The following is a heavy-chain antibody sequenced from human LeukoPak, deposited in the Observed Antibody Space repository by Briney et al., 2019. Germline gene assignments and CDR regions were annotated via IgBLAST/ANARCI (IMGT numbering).Heavy chain of an antibody. V-gene: IGHV1-8*02. Sequence: ASVTVSCKASGYTFTSYDINWVRQATGQGREWMGWMNPNSGNPAYAQTFQGRVTMTRNTSISTAYMELRSLTVEDSAMYYCARVLSDDSSGGPTHWGQGTLVTVSS. CDR3: ARVLSDDSSGGPTH. CDR1: GYTFTSYD. J-gene: IGHJ4*02. D-gene: IGHD3-22*01. CDR2: MNPNSGNP.